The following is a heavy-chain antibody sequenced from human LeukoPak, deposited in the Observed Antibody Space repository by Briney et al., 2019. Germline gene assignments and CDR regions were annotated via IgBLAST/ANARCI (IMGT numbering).Heavy chain of an antibody. CDR3: ARLVRGIYDYFDY. Sequence: SETLSLTRAVYGGSFSGYYWSWIRQPPGKGLEWIGEINHSGSTNYNPSLKSRVTISVDTSKNQFSLKLSSVTAADTAVYYCARLVRGIYDYFDYWAQETLVTVSS. V-gene: IGHV4-34*01. D-gene: IGHD3-10*01. CDR2: INHSGST. CDR1: GGSFSGYY. J-gene: IGHJ4*02.